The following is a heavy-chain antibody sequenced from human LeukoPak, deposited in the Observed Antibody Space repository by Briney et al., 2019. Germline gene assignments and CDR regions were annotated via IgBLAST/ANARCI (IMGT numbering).Heavy chain of an antibody. J-gene: IGHJ4*02. CDR2: IYYSGST. CDR1: GGSISSYY. D-gene: IGHD5-12*01. Sequence: SETLSLTCTVSGGSISSYYWSWIRQPPGKGLEWIGYIYYSGSTNYNPSLKSRVTISVDTSKNQFSLKLSSVTAADTAVYYCAGGRGSGYPDFDYWGQGTLVTVSS. CDR3: AGGRGSGYPDFDY. V-gene: IGHV4-59*01.